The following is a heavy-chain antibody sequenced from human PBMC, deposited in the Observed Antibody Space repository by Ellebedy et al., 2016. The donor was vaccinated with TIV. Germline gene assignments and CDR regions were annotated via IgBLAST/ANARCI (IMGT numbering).Heavy chain of an antibody. CDR3: ATDQDYGDYFMGMDV. CDR2: IIPIFGTA. D-gene: IGHD4-17*01. V-gene: IGHV1-69*06. CDR1: GGTFSSYA. J-gene: IGHJ6*02. Sequence: SVKVSCXASGGTFSSYAISWVRQAPGQGLEWMGGIIPIFGTANYAQKFQGRVTITADKSTSTAYMELSSLRSEDTAVYYCATDQDYGDYFMGMDVWGQGTTVTVSS.